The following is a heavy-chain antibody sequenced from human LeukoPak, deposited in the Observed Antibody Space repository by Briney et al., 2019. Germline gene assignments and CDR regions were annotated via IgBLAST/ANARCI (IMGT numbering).Heavy chain of an antibody. V-gene: IGHV1-2*02. J-gene: IGHJ4*02. Sequence: ASVKVSCKASGYTFIGYYMHWVRQAPGQGLEWMGWINPNSGGTKYAQKFQGRVTMTRDTSIGTAYMELSPADTAVYYCAKDYDILTGYGIDYWGQGTLVTVSS. D-gene: IGHD3-9*01. CDR1: GYTFIGYY. CDR3: AKDYDILTGYGIDY. CDR2: INPNSGGT.